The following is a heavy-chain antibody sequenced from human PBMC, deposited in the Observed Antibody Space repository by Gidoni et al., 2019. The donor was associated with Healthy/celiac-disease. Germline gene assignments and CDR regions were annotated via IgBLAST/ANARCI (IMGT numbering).Heavy chain of an antibody. CDR1: GYTVTGYY. J-gene: IGHJ4*02. V-gene: IGHV1-2*02. CDR2: INPNSGGT. CDR3: ARTIGLASSGYYLDY. D-gene: IGHD3-22*01. Sequence: QVQLVQSGAEVTKPGASVKVSCKASGYTVTGYYMHWVRQAPGQGLEWMGWINPNSGGTNYAQKFQGRVTMTRDTSISTAYMELSRLRSDDTAVYYCARTIGLASSGYYLDYWGQGTLVTVSS.